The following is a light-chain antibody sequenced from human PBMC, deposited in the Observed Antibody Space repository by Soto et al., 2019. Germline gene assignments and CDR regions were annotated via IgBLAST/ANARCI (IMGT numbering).Light chain of an antibody. CDR2: GAS. CDR1: QSVPSAY. V-gene: IGKV3-20*01. CDR3: QKNGRSPLT. J-gene: IGKJ1*01. Sequence: IVLTQSPGTLSLSPGERATLSCRASQSVPSAYLAWYHQRPGQAPSLLIYGASNRATGTPDSCSGSGSGTAFTLTISRLEPEDFSLCFCQKNGRSPLTFGQGTKVEVK.